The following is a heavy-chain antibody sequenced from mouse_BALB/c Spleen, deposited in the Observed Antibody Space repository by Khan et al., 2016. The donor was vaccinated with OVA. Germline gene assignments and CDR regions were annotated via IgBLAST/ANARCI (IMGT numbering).Heavy chain of an antibody. J-gene: IGHJ3*01. CDR3: ARDYWFAY. V-gene: IGHV5-6-5*01. Sequence: EVELVESGGGLVKPGGSLKLSCEASGFTFSNYALSWVRQSPEKRLAWVASIGSGESTYYLDSVKGRFTISSDNARNILYLQMSSLRSEDTAMYYCARDYWFAYGGQGTLVTVSA. CDR1: GFTFSNYA. CDR2: IGSGEST.